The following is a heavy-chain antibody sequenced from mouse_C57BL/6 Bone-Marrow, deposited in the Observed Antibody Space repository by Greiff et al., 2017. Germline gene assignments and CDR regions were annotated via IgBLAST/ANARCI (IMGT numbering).Heavy chain of an antibody. Sequence: EVQLVESEGGFVQPGSSMKLSCTASGFTFSDYYMALVRQDPEKRLEWVANINYDGSCTYYLDSLKSRFIISRDNAKNILYLQMSSLKSEDTAMYYCAREGTTVYYFDYWGQCTMRTV. J-gene: IGHJ2*01. CDR1: GFTFSDYY. V-gene: IGHV5-16*01. CDR2: INYDGSCT. CDR3: AREGTTVYYFDY. D-gene: IGHD2-12*01.